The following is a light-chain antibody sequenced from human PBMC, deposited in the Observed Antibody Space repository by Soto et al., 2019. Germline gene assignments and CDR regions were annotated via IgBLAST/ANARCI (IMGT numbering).Light chain of an antibody. CDR3: QAYDYSLTAFV. CDR2: GNR. J-gene: IGLJ3*02. CDR1: NSNLGAGYD. Sequence: QSVLTQPPSVAGAPGQRVTISCTGNNSNLGAGYDVHWYQQLPGAAPKLVVFGNRNRPSGVPERFSGSKSGTSAALAITGLQAEDEADYYCQAYDYSLTAFVFGGGTKLTVL. V-gene: IGLV1-40*01.